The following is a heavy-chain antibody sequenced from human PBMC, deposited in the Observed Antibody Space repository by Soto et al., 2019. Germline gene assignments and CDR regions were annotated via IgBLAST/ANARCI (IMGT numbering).Heavy chain of an antibody. CDR3: ARQFETGTYDYYYYYMDV. D-gene: IGHD1-1*01. V-gene: IGHV5-51*01. CDR1: GYSFTSYW. J-gene: IGHJ6*03. CDR2: IYPGDSDT. Sequence: GESLKISCKGSGYSFTSYWIGWVRQMPGKGLEWMGIIYPGDSDTRYSPSFQGQVTISADKSISTAYLQWSSLKASDTAMYYCARQFETGTYDYYYYYMDVWGKGTTVTVSS.